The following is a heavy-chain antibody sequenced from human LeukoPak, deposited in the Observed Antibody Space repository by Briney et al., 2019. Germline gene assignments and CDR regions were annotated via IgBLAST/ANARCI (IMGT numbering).Heavy chain of an antibody. Sequence: PSETLSLTCTVSGGSISSGSYYWSWIRQPAGKGLEWIGRIYTSGSTNYNPSLKSRATISVATSKNQFSLKLSSVTAADTAVYYCAREVYDYVWGSYLDYFDYWGQGTLVTVSS. D-gene: IGHD3-16*01. CDR3: AREVYDYVWGSYLDYFDY. V-gene: IGHV4-61*02. CDR1: GGSISSGSYY. CDR2: IYTSGST. J-gene: IGHJ4*02.